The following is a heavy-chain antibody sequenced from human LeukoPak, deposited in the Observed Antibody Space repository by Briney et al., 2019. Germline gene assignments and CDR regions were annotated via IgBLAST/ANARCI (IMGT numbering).Heavy chain of an antibody. V-gene: IGHV4-59*01. CDR3: ARTGMVRGVIITKKFDP. CDR2: IHYSGST. Sequence: SETLSLTCAVYGGSFSGYYWSWIRQPPGKGLQWIGYIHYSGSTNYNPSLKSRLTISVDTSKNQFSLKLTSVTAADTAVYYCARTGMVRGVIITKKFDPWGQGTLVTVSS. D-gene: IGHD3-10*01. CDR1: GGSFSGYY. J-gene: IGHJ5*02.